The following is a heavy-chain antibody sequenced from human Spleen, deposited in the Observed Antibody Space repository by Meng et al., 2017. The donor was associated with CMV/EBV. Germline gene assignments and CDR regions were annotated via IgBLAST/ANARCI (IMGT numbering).Heavy chain of an antibody. V-gene: IGHV1-2*02. CDR2: INPNSGGT. J-gene: IGHJ6*02. CDR3: ARAGLGIVIEPRTMPGETYYFSSLDV. D-gene: IGHD2/OR15-2a*01. CDR1: GYTFAAYF. Sequence: ASVKVSCKASGYTFAAYFTHWVRQAPGQGLEWMGWINPNSGGTKYAQNFQGRVTMTRDTSFSTAYMELSSLRSDDTAVYYCARAGLGIVIEPRTMPGETYYFSSLDVWGQGTTVTVSS.